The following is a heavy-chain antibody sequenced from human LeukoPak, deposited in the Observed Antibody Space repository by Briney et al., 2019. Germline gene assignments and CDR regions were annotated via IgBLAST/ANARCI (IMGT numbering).Heavy chain of an antibody. Sequence: GGSLRLSCAASGFTFSSYGMHWVRQAPGKGLEWMAVISYDGSNKYYADSVKGRFTISRDNSKNTLYLQMNSLRAEDTAVYYCAKELSSSWYYFDYWGQGTLVTVSS. D-gene: IGHD6-13*01. CDR1: GFTFSSYG. V-gene: IGHV3-30*18. CDR3: AKELSSSWYYFDY. CDR2: ISYDGSNK. J-gene: IGHJ4*02.